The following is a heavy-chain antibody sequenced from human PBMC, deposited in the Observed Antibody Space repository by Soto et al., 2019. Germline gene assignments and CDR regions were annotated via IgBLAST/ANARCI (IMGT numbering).Heavy chain of an antibody. CDR3: ARYVIGYSSGHIDY. J-gene: IGHJ4*02. CDR2: IYYSGST. D-gene: IGHD6-19*01. V-gene: IGHV4-59*08. Sequence: ASETLSLTCTVSGGSISSYYWSWIRQPPGKGLEWIGYIYYSGSTNYNPSLKSRVTISVDTSKNQFSLKLSSVTAADTAVYYCARYVIGYSSGHIDYWGQGTLVTVFS. CDR1: GGSISSYY.